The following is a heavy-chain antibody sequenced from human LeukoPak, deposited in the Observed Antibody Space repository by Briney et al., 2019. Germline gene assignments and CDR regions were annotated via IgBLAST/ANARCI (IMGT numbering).Heavy chain of an antibody. Sequence: PGGSLRLSCAASGFTFSDYYMSWIRQAPGKGLEWVSYISSSGSTIYYADSVKGRFTISRDNAKNSLYPQMNSLRAEDTAVYYCATVVVIVNDAFDIWGQGTMVTVSS. J-gene: IGHJ3*02. CDR1: GFTFSDYY. CDR2: ISSSGSTI. D-gene: IGHD3-22*01. V-gene: IGHV3-11*01. CDR3: ATVVVIVNDAFDI.